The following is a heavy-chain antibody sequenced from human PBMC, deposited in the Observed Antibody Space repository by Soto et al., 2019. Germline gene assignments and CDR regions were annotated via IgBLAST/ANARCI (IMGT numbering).Heavy chain of an antibody. CDR2: INPNSGGT. CDR1: GYTFTGYY. CDR3: ARSIVATIRPPAIDY. J-gene: IGHJ4*02. D-gene: IGHD5-12*01. V-gene: IGHV1-2*02. Sequence: QVQLVQSGAEVKKPGASVKVSCKASGYTFTGYYMHWVRQAPGQGLEWMGWINPNSGGTNYAQKFQGRVTMTRDTSISTAYMELSRLRSDDTAVYYCARSIVATIRPPAIDYWGQGTLVTVSS.